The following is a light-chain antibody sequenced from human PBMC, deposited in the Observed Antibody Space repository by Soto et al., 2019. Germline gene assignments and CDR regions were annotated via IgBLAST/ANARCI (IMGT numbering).Light chain of an antibody. J-gene: IGKJ4*01. Sequence: VLTHAPGTLSLSPGERATLSFRASQSVSSYLAWYQQKPGQAPRLLIYDASNRATGIPARFSGSGSGTDFTLTISSLEPEDFAVYYCQQLSNWALTFGGGTKVDIK. CDR3: QQLSNWALT. CDR2: DAS. V-gene: IGKV3-11*01. CDR1: QSVSSY.